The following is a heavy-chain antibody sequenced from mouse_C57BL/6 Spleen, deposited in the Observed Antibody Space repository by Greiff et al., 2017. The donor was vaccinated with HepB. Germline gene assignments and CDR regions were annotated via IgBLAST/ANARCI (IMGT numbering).Heavy chain of an antibody. J-gene: IGHJ2*01. Sequence: QVQLQQSGAELVRPGASVTLSCKASGYTFTDYEMHWVKQTPVHGLEWIGAIDPETGGTAYNQKFKGKAILTADKSSSTAYMELRSLTSADSAVYYCTRGGDPYYFDYWGQGTTLTVSS. V-gene: IGHV1-15*01. CDR3: TRGGDPYYFDY. CDR2: IDPETGGT. CDR1: GYTFTDYE.